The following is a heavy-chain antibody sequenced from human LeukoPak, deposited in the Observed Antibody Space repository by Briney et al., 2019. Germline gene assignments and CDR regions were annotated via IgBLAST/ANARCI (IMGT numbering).Heavy chain of an antibody. CDR1: GFTFSDYY. V-gene: IGHV3-11*04. J-gene: IGHJ4*02. CDR2: ISSSGSTI. Sequence: GGSLRLSCAASGFTFSDYYMSWIRQAPGKGLEWVSYISSSGSTIYYADSVKGRFTISRDNAKNPLYLQMNSLRAEDTAVYFCARDWSAVAAPDYFDYWGQGTLVTVSA. D-gene: IGHD6-19*01. CDR3: ARDWSAVAAPDYFDY.